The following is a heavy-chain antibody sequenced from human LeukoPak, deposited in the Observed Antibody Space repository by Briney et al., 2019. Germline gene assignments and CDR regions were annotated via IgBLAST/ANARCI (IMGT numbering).Heavy chain of an antibody. CDR3: ARRSADYVWGSYRSPPDY. Sequence: GGSLRLSCAASGFTSSSYSMNWVRQAPGKGLEWVSSISSSSSYIYYADSVKGRFTISRDNAKNSLYLQMNSLRAEDTAVYYCARRSADYVWGSYRSPPDYWGQGTLVTVSS. J-gene: IGHJ4*02. V-gene: IGHV3-21*01. D-gene: IGHD3-16*02. CDR2: ISSSSSYI. CDR1: GFTSSSYS.